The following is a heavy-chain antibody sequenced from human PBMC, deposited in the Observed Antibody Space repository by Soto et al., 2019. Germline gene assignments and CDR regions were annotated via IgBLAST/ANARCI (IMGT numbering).Heavy chain of an antibody. CDR1: GFTFSSYW. Sequence: EVQLVESGGGLVQPGGSLRLSCAASGFTFSSYWMHWVRQAPGKGLVWVSRIYSDGSKTKYADSVKGRFTISRDNAKNTLYLQMNRLRAEDTAVYYCARDPDVWSGYPVYGMDVWGQGTTVTGSS. D-gene: IGHD3-3*01. V-gene: IGHV3-74*01. CDR3: ARDPDVWSGYPVYGMDV. J-gene: IGHJ6*02. CDR2: IYSDGSKT.